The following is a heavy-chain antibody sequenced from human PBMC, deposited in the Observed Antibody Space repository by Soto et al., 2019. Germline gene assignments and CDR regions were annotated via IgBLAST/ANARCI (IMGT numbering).Heavy chain of an antibody. V-gene: IGHV1-69*04. CDR2: ISPFLDMA. CDR3: ARDRPEYYFDY. Sequence: SVKVSCKASGGTFSSFTISWVRQAPGQGLEWMGRISPFLDMANYAQTLQGRVTITADKATSTAYMELSSLRSEDTAVYYCARDRPEYYFDYWGQGALVTVSS. CDR1: GGTFSSFT. J-gene: IGHJ4*02.